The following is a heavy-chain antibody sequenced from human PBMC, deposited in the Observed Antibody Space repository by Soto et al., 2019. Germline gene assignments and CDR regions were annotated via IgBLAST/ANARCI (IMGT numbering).Heavy chain of an antibody. CDR1: GGSISSYY. V-gene: IGHV4-59*01. J-gene: IGHJ4*02. Sequence: SETLSLTCTVSGGSISSYYWSWIRQPPGKGLEWIGYIYYSGSTNYNPSLKSRVIISVDTSKNQFSLKLSSVTAADTAVYYCARATRITMIGPLYYFDYWGQGTLVTVSS. CDR2: IYYSGST. D-gene: IGHD3-22*01. CDR3: ARATRITMIGPLYYFDY.